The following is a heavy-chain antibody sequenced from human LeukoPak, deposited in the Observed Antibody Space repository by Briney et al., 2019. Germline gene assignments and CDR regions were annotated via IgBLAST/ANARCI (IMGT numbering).Heavy chain of an antibody. J-gene: IGHJ4*02. CDR2: INPNSGGT. V-gene: IGHV1-2*02. D-gene: IGHD3-22*01. CDR1: GYTFTSYY. CDR3: ARAENTMTHLDY. Sequence: SVKVSCKASGYTFTSYYMHWVRQAPGQGREWMGWINPNSGGTNYAQKFQGRVTMTRDTSISTAYMELSRLRSDDTAVYYCARAENTMTHLDYWGQGTLVTVSS.